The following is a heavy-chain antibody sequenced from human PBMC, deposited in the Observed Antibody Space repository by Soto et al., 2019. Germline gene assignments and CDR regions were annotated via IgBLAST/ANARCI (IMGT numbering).Heavy chain of an antibody. D-gene: IGHD3-3*01. Sequence: GASVKVSCKSSGGTFSSFINYPINWVRQAPGQGLEWMGGIVPNVGTVNYAQKFRRKVTITADKSTGTAYMELSSLRSEDTALYYCARRDTSGFLRYFDNWGQGTQVTVSS. J-gene: IGHJ4*02. CDR1: GGTFSSFINYP. V-gene: IGHV1-69*06. CDR3: ARRDTSGFLRYFDN. CDR2: IVPNVGTV.